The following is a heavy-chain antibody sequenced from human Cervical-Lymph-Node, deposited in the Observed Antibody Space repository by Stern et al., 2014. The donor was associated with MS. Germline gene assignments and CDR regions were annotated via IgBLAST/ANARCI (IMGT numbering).Heavy chain of an antibody. CDR3: ARGGLCYSYSGMDV. CDR1: GVTFSNSS. J-gene: IGHJ6*02. Sequence: VQLVESGTEVKKPGSSVKVSCKASGVTFSNSSITWVRQAPGQGLEWMGGIIHRLDSTHYAQMVQGRVTINADDSKITSYMELNSLRSEDSAVYYCARGGLCYSYSGMDVWGQGTTVIVSS. CDR2: IIHRLDST. V-gene: IGHV1-69*01.